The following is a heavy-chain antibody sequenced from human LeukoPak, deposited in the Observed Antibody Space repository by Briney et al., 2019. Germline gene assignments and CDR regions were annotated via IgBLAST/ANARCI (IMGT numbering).Heavy chain of an antibody. D-gene: IGHD2-21*02. CDR2: IHWNGGSA. V-gene: IGHV3-20*04. CDR3: VRCDGGDCCSEAFDI. CDR1: GFTFNDYG. J-gene: IGHJ3*02. Sequence: GGSLRLSCATSGFTFNDYGMSWVRQAPGKGLEWVSGIHWNGGSATYADSVKGRFTISRDNAKNSLYLQMNSLRAEDTALYYCVRCDGGDCCSEAFDIWGQGTMVTVSS.